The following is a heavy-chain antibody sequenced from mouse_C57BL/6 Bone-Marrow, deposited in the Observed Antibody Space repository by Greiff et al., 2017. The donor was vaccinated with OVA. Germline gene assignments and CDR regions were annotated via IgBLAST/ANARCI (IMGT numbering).Heavy chain of an antibody. CDR1: GFTIKDDY. V-gene: IGHV14-4*01. Sequence: EVQLQQSGAELVRPGASVKLSCTASGFTIKDDYMHWVKQRPEQGLEWIGWIDPENGDTEYASKFQGQATITADTSSNTAYLQLSSLTSEDTAVYYCTSSGNCDYGGQGTTLTVSS. CDR2: IDPENGDT. J-gene: IGHJ2*01. D-gene: IGHD6-1*01. CDR3: TSSGNCDY.